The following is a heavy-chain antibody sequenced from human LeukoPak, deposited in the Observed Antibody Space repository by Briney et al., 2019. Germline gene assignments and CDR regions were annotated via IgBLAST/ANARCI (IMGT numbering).Heavy chain of an antibody. D-gene: IGHD3-22*01. J-gene: IGHJ4*02. CDR2: IYYSGST. V-gene: IGHV4-59*01. CDR1: GGSISSYY. CDR3: ARDYYDSSGYYSLFGY. Sequence: SETLSLTCTVSGGSISSYYWSWIRQPPGKGLEWIGYIYYSGSTNYNPSLKSRVTISVDTSKSQFSLKLSSVTAADTAVYYCARDYYDSSGYYSLFGYWGQGTLVTVSS.